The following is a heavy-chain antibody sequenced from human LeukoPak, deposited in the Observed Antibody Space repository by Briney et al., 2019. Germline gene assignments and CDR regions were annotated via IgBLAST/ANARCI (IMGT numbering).Heavy chain of an antibody. CDR1: GFTFSSYS. D-gene: IGHD3-22*01. V-gene: IGHV3-74*01. Sequence: GGSLRLSCAASGFTFSSYSMNWVRQAPGKGLAWVSRINGDGITTTYADSVKGRFTISRDNAKNTLYLQMNSLRAEDTAVYYCARDRGGNYYDSSGMDYWGQGTLVTVSS. J-gene: IGHJ4*02. CDR2: INGDGITT. CDR3: ARDRGGNYYDSSGMDY.